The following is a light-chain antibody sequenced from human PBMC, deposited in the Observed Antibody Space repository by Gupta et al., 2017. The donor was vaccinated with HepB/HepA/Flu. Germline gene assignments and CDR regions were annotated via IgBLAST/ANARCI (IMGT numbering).Light chain of an antibody. CDR2: DTS. Sequence: EIVLTQSPATLSLSPGERATLSCRTSQNVIDYLGWYQQKPGQAPRLLIYDTSTRAAGTPARFSGSGSGTDFTLTISSREPEDFAVYYCQQRYIWPGTFGQGTKVEIK. J-gene: IGKJ1*01. V-gene: IGKV3-11*01. CDR3: QQRYIWPGT. CDR1: QNVIDY.